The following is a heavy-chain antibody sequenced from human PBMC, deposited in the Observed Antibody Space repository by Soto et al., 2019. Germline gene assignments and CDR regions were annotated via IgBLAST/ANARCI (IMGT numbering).Heavy chain of an antibody. CDR2: ISYDGSNK. Sequence: QVQLVESGGGVVQPGRSLRLSCAASGFTFSSYGMHWVRQAPGKGLEWVADISYDGSNKYYADSVKGRFTISRDNSKNTLYLQMNSLRAEDTAVYYFAKLGYSSSWYGDDYWGQGTLVTVSS. CDR3: AKLGYSSSWYGDDY. J-gene: IGHJ4*02. D-gene: IGHD6-13*01. CDR1: GFTFSSYG. V-gene: IGHV3-30*18.